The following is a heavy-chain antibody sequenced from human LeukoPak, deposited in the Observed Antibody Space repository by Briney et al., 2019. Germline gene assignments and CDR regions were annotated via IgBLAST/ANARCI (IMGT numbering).Heavy chain of an antibody. CDR1: GFTVRSTY. Sequence: GGSLRLSCAASGFTVRSTYMSWVRQAPGTGLEWVAVIYSGGDTYYADSVKGRFTISRDNSKNTLYLQVNSLRAGDTAVYYCARDKSAGYGMDVWGQGTTVTVSS. J-gene: IGHJ6*02. V-gene: IGHV3-53*01. CDR3: ARDKSAGYGMDV. CDR2: IYSGGDT.